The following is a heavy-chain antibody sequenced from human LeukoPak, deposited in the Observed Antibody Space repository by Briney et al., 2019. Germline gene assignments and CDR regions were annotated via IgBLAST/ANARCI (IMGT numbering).Heavy chain of an antibody. J-gene: IGHJ4*02. D-gene: IGHD3-22*01. CDR2: SNHSGST. V-gene: IGHV4-34*01. Sequence: SETLSLTCAVSGGSFSGYYWNWIRQPPGKGLEWVGESNHSGSTNYNPYLKSRVTIPVDTSKTQCSLKLRSVTAADTAVYYCARDYDSSGYYGYWGQGTLVTVSS. CDR3: ARDYDSSGYYGY. CDR1: GGSFSGYY.